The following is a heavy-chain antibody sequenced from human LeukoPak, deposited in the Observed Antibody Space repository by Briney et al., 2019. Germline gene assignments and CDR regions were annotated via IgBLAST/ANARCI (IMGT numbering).Heavy chain of an antibody. D-gene: IGHD6-13*01. J-gene: IGHJ4*02. CDR3: VILIAAAGTLLRF. CDR1: GFTFSTYW. V-gene: IGHV3-7*03. CDR2: IKQDGSEK. Sequence: PGGSLRLSCAASGFTFSTYWMTWVRQAPGKGLEWVANIKQDGSEKYYVDSVKGRFTISRDNAKNSLYLQMNSLRAEDTAVYYCVILIAAAGTLLRFWGQGTLVAVSS.